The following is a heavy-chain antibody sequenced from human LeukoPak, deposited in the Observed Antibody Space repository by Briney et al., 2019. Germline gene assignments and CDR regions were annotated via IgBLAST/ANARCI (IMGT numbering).Heavy chain of an antibody. CDR2: ISSSGDTT. CDR3: VKSYCAGDCYGAFDI. J-gene: IGHJ3*02. CDR1: GFTFSSYA. Sequence: GGSLRLSCAASGFTFSSYAMSWVRQAPGKGLEWVSGISSSGDTTYYADSVKGRFTISRDNFKNTLYLQMNSLRAEDTAIYYCVKSYCAGDCYGAFDIWGRGTMVTVSS. V-gene: IGHV3-23*01. D-gene: IGHD2-21*02.